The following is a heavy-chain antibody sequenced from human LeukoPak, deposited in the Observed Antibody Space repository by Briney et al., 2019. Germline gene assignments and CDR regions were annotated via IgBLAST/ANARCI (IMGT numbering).Heavy chain of an antibody. V-gene: IGHV4-4*07. CDR1: GGSISSYY. D-gene: IGHD3-22*01. J-gene: IGHJ6*03. CDR3: ARGSYYYDSSGYYPRYYYYYYMDV. Sequence: PSETLSLTCTVSGGSISSYYWSWIRQPAGKGLEWIGRIYTSGSTNYNPSLKSRVTMSVDTSKNQFSLKLSSVTAADTAVYYCARGSYYYDSSGYYPRYYYYYYMDVWGKGTTVTISS. CDR2: IYTSGST.